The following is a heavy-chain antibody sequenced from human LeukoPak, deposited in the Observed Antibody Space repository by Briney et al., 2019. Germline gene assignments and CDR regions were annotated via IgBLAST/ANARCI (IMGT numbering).Heavy chain of an antibody. CDR3: ARSSRPAGAFDY. D-gene: IGHD3-10*01. CDR2: ISYDGSNK. V-gene: IGHV3-30-3*01. Sequence: PGGSLRLSCAASGFTFSSYAMHWVRQAPGKGLEWVAVISYDGSNKYYADSVKGRFTISRDNSKSTLYLQMNSLRAEDTAVYYCARSSRPAGAFDYWGQGTLVTVSS. CDR1: GFTFSSYA. J-gene: IGHJ4*02.